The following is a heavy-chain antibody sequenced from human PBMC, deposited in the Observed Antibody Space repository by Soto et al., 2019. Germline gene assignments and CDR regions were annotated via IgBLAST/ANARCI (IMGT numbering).Heavy chain of an antibody. CDR2: INTGNGDT. CDR1: GYTFSSFA. D-gene: IGHD3-16*01. V-gene: IGHV1-3*04. Sequence: QVQLVQSGAEVKKPVASVKVSCKASGYTFSSFAMHWVRQAPGQRLEWMGYINTGNGDTKYSQNFQGRVTMTRDTAATTGYMYLNSLTSEDTAIYYCASACITCRQTRWGHPYYYYFYMELWGKGTAVTVSS. CDR3: ASACITCRQTRWGHPYYYYFYMEL. J-gene: IGHJ6*03.